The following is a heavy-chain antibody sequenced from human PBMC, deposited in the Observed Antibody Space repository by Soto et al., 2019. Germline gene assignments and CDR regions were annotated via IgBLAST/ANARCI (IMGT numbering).Heavy chain of an antibody. J-gene: IGHJ4*02. CDR1: GGTFSRYA. D-gene: IGHD1-20*01. Sequence: QVQLVQSGAEVKKPGSSVKVSCKASGGTFSRYAISWVRQAPGQGLEWMGGIIAMFGTANYAQKFQGRVTITADESTTTAYMELSSLSSEVTAVYYCASAIIGTEFDYWGQGTLVTVSS. CDR2: IIAMFGTA. CDR3: ASAIIGTEFDY. V-gene: IGHV1-69*01.